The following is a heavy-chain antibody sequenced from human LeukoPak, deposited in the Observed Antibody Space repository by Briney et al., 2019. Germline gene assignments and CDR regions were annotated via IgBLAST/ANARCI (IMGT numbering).Heavy chain of an antibody. V-gene: IGHV3-21*01. CDR3: ARTLSLDYDILTGPPTGY. D-gene: IGHD3-9*01. J-gene: IGHJ4*02. CDR2: ISSSSSYI. Sequence: GGSLRLSCAASGFTFSSYSMNWVRQAPGKGLEWVSSISSSSSYIYYADSVKGRFTISRDNAKNSLYLQMNSLRAEDTAVYCCARTLSLDYDILTGPPTGYWGQGTLVTVSS. CDR1: GFTFSSYS.